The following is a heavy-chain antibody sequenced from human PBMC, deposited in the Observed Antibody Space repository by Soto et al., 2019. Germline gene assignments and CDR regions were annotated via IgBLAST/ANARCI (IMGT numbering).Heavy chain of an antibody. CDR3: ARDFLFSGRVGASHYYYYGMDV. D-gene: IGHD1-26*01. CDR1: GGTFSSYA. Sequence: GASVKVSCKASGGTFSSYAISWVRQAPGQGLEWMGGIIPIFGTANYAQKFQGRVTITADESTSTAYMELSSLRSEDTAVYYCARDFLFSGRVGASHYYYYGMDVWGQGTTVTVS. V-gene: IGHV1-69*13. CDR2: IIPIFGTA. J-gene: IGHJ6*02.